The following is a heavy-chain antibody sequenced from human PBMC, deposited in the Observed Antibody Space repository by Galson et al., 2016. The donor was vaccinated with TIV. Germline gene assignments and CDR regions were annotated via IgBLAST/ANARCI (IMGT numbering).Heavy chain of an antibody. J-gene: IGHJ4*02. D-gene: IGHD4-11*01. CDR2: FSHSGGT. CDR3: ARMPRTATPDTEYYFDW. CDR1: GYSISSGYY. V-gene: IGHV4-38-2*01. Sequence: TLSLTCAVSGYSISSGYYWGWIRQSPGKGLQWIGSFSHSGGTYYNPSLKSRVFVSVDTSENRLTLKMISVTAADTAVYYCARMPRTATPDTEYYFDWCGQGTLVTVSS.